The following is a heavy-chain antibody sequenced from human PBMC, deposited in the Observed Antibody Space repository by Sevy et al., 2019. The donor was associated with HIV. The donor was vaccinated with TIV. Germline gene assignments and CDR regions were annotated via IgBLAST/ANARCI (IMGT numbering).Heavy chain of an antibody. Sequence: SETLSLTCTVSGGSISSYYWSWIRQPPGKGLEWIGYIYYSGSTNYNPSLKSRVTISVDTSKNQFSLKLSSVTAADTAVYYCARAITIFGVVTAPGGMDVWGQGTTVTVSS. CDR2: IYYSGST. D-gene: IGHD3-3*01. CDR1: GGSISSYY. J-gene: IGHJ6*02. CDR3: ARAITIFGVVTAPGGMDV. V-gene: IGHV4-59*13.